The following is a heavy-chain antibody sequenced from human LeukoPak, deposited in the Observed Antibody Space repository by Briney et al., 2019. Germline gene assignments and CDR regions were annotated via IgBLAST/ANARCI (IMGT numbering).Heavy chain of an antibody. Sequence: SETLSLTCSVSGGSISSGSYYWSWIRQPPGKGLEWIGYIYYSGSTNYNPSLKSRVTISGDTSKNQFSRKLSSVTAADTAVYFCARVDYDGSGYNFDYWGQGTLVTVSS. CDR3: ARVDYDGSGYNFDY. D-gene: IGHD3-22*01. J-gene: IGHJ4*02. CDR2: IYYSGST. CDR1: GGSISSGSYY. V-gene: IGHV4-61*01.